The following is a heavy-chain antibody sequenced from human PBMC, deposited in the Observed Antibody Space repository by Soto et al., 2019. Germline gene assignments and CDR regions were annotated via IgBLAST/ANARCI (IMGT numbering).Heavy chain of an antibody. CDR2: VFDSGRS. CDR3: AADFFGSGSSHSGRYYYGLDV. CDR1: GGSITNFY. D-gene: IGHD3-10*01. V-gene: IGHV4-59*01. Sequence: LSLTFSVSGGSITNFYLSWIRRPPGQGLEWLGYVFDSGRSNYNPSLNNRVTISGDTSKNQVSLRLTSVTAADTAVYYCAADFFGSGSSHSGRYYYGLDVWGQGTSVTVSS. J-gene: IGHJ6*02.